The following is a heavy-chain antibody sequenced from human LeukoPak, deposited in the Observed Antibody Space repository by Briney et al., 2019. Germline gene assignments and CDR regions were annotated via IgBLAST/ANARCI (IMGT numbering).Heavy chain of an antibody. V-gene: IGHV4-39*01. CDR1: GGSISSSSYY. Sequence: SVTLSLTCTVSGGSISSSSYYWGWIRQPPGKGLEWIGNIYYSGITYYNPSLKSRVTISVDTSKNQFPLKLSSVTAADTAVYYCARFVTGDGAFDIWGQGTMVTVSS. D-gene: IGHD7-27*01. J-gene: IGHJ3*02. CDR2: IYYSGIT. CDR3: ARFVTGDGAFDI.